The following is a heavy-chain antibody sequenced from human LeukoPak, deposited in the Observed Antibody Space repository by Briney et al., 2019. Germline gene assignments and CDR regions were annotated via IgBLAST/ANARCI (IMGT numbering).Heavy chain of an antibody. D-gene: IGHD4-23*01. V-gene: IGHV3-30-3*01. Sequence: GGSLRLSCAASGFTFSSYAMHWVRQAPGKGLEWVAVISYDGSNKYYADSVKGRFTISRDNSKNTLYLQMNSLRAEDTAVYYCARDLPYYGGNLIDYWGQGTLVTVSS. CDR3: ARDLPYYGGNLIDY. J-gene: IGHJ4*02. CDR1: GFTFSSYA. CDR2: ISYDGSNK.